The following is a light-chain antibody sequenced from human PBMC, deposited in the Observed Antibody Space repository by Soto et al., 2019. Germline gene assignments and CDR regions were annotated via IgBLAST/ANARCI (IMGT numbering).Light chain of an antibody. V-gene: IGKV3-15*01. CDR1: QSVSRN. J-gene: IGKJ4*01. CDR3: QQYNNWPLT. CDR2: GAS. Sequence: EIVMTQSPATLSVSPGERATLSCMASQSVSRNLAWYQQKPGQARRLLIYGASTSATGITARFRGSGSGTEFTLNIRSLQPEDFAVYYCQQYNNWPLTFGGGTKVEIK.